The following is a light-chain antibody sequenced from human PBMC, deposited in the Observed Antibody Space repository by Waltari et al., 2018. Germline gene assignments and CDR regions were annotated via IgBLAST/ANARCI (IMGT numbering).Light chain of an antibody. CDR2: AAS. Sequence: DIQMTQSPSSLSASVGDRVTITCRASQSISSYLNWYQQKPGKAPKLLIYAASSLQSGVPSMFSGSGSGTDVTLTISSLQPEDFATYYCQQSYSTPYTVGQGTKLEIK. CDR1: QSISSY. J-gene: IGKJ2*01. V-gene: IGKV1-39*01. CDR3: QQSYSTPYT.